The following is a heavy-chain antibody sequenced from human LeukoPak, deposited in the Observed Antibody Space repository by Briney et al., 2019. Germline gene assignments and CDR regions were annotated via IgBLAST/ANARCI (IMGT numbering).Heavy chain of an antibody. V-gene: IGHV5-51*01. Sequence: GASLQISCKGSGYSFTNYWIGWVRQMSGKGLEWMGIIYPGDSDTRYSPSFEGQVTISADKSISTSYLQWSSLKASDTAMYYCARSAGDRGSYKYWGQGTLVTVSS. J-gene: IGHJ4*02. D-gene: IGHD1-26*01. CDR3: ARSAGDRGSYKY. CDR2: IYPGDSDT. CDR1: GYSFTNYW.